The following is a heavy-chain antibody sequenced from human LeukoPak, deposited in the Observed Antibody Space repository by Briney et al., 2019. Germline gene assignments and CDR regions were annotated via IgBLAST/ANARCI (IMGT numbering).Heavy chain of an antibody. J-gene: IGHJ4*02. D-gene: IGHD3-10*01. CDR1: GFTFTDHY. V-gene: IGHV3-11*04. CDR3: TREDYYYASGH. Sequence: PGGSLRLSCAASGFTFTDHYMSWVRQAPGKGLEWVSYISTGGDIIYYADSVKGRFTISRDNAKNSLFLQMNGLRAEDTAVYYCTREDYYYASGHWAQGTLVTVSS. CDR2: ISTGGDII.